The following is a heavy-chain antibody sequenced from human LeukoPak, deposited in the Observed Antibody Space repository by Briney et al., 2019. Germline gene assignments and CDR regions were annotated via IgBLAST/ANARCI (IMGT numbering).Heavy chain of an antibody. CDR2: INHSGST. D-gene: IGHD6-19*01. CDR1: GGSFSGYY. V-gene: IGHV4-34*01. CDR3: ARGSIAVAGAFDY. J-gene: IGHJ4*02. Sequence: SETLSLTCAVYGGSFSGYYWSWIRQPPGKGLEWIGEINHSGSTNYNPSLKSRVTISVDTSKNQFSLKLSSVTAADTAVYYCARGSIAVAGAFDYWGQGTLVTVSS.